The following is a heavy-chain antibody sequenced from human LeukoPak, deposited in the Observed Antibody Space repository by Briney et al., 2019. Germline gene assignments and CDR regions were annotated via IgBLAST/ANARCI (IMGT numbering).Heavy chain of an antibody. J-gene: IGHJ5*02. V-gene: IGHV4-39*01. D-gene: IGHD6-13*01. CDR2: IYYSGST. Sequence: SETLSLTCTVSGGSISSGDYYWSWIRQPPGKGLEWIGSIYYSGSTYYNPSLKSRVTISVDTSKNQFSLKLSSVTAADTAVYYCARQGIAAAGGFDPWGQGTLVTVSS. CDR3: ARQGIAAAGGFDP. CDR1: GGSISSGDYY.